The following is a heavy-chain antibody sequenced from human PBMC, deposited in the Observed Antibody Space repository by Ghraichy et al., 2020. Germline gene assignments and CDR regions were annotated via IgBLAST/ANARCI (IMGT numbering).Heavy chain of an antibody. CDR2: ISSSSSYI. J-gene: IGHJ4*02. CDR3: ARDAIAVAGYYFDY. V-gene: IGHV3-21*01. CDR1: GFTFSSYS. Sequence: GESLNISCAASGFTFSSYSMNWVRQAPGKGLEWVSSISSSSSYIYYADSVKGRFTISRDNAKNSLYLQMNSLRAEDTAVYYCARDAIAVAGYYFDYWGQGTLVTVSS. D-gene: IGHD6-19*01.